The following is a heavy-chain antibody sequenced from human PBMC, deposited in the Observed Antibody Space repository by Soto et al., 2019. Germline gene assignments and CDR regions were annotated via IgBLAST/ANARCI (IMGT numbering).Heavy chain of an antibody. D-gene: IGHD6-13*01. J-gene: IGHJ4*02. CDR1: GFTFISYG. CDR2: ISYDGSNK. Sequence: PGGSLRLSCACSGFTFISYGMHWVRQAPGKGLEWVAVISYDGSNKYYADSVKGRFTISRDNSKNTLYLQMNSLRAEDTAVYYCAKDSSSWYGHFDYWGQGTLVTVSS. V-gene: IGHV3-30*18. CDR3: AKDSSSWYGHFDY.